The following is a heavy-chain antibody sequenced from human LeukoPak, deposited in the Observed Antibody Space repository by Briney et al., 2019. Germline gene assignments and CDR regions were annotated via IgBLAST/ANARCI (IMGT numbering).Heavy chain of an antibody. J-gene: IGHJ4*02. CDR1: GFTFSTYP. Sequence: GGSLRLSCAASGFTFSTYPMHWVRQAPGKGLEWVAVIADDGKDKHYVESVKGRFTISRDNSKNTLYLQMNSLRVEDTAVYYCTRDRHIAAAGYYFDYWGQGTLVTVSS. CDR3: TRDRHIAAAGYYFDY. V-gene: IGHV3-30*04. D-gene: IGHD6-25*01. CDR2: IADDGKDK.